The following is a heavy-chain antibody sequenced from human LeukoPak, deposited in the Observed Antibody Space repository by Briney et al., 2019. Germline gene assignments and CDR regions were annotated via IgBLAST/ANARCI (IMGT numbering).Heavy chain of an antibody. V-gene: IGHV4-39*01. CDR1: GGSISSSTYY. CDR2: IYYSGST. Sequence: PSETLSLTCTVSGGSISSSTYYWGWIRQPPGKGLELIGTIYYSGSTYYNPTLKSRVTISLDTSKNHFSLKLSSVTAADTAVYYCARLRHSYGSPYYFDYWGQGTLVTVSS. J-gene: IGHJ4*02. CDR3: ARLRHSYGSPYYFDY. D-gene: IGHD5-18*01.